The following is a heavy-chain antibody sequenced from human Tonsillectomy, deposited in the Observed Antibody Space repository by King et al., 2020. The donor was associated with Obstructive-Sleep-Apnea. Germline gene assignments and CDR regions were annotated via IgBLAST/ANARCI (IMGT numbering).Heavy chain of an antibody. CDR1: GGSISSYY. J-gene: IGHJ5*02. CDR2: IYTSGST. V-gene: IGHV4-4*07. D-gene: IGHD2-15*01. Sequence: VQLQESGPGLVKPSETLSLTCTVSGGSISSYYWCWIRQPAGKGLEWIGRIYTSGSTNYNPSLKSRVTMSVDTSKNQFSLKLSSVTAADTAVYYCARGYGRGGSCVSYNWFDPWGQGTLVTVSS. CDR3: ARGYGRGGSCVSYNWFDP.